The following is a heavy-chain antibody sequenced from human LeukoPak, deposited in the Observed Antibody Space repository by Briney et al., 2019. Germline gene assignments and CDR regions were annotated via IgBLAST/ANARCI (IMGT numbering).Heavy chain of an antibody. CDR3: ARGQNDFWSGEILQFDY. J-gene: IGHJ4*02. CDR2: IYHSGSN. CDR1: GFTVSSNY. V-gene: IGHV4-30-2*01. Sequence: LRLSCAASGFTVSSNYMSWIRQPPGKGLEWIGYIYHSGSNYYNPSLKSRVTISVDRSKYQFSLKLSSVTAADTAVYYCARGQNDFWSGEILQFDYWGQGTLVTVSS. D-gene: IGHD3-3*01.